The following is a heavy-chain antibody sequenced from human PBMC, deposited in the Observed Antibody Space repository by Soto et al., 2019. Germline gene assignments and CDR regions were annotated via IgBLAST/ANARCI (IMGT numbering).Heavy chain of an antibody. CDR2: ISAYNGNT. Sequence: ASVKVSCKASGYTFTSYGISWVRQAPRQGLEWMGCISAYNGNTNYAQKLQGRVTMTTDTSTSTAYMELRSLRSDDTAVYYCAREGPYYDFWSGWEFKDYYGMDVWGQGTTVTVSS. CDR3: AREGPYYDFWSGWEFKDYYGMDV. D-gene: IGHD3-3*01. J-gene: IGHJ6*02. V-gene: IGHV1-18*04. CDR1: GYTFTSYG.